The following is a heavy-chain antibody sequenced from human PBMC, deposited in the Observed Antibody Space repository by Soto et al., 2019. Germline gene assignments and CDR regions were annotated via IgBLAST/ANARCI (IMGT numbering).Heavy chain of an antibody. CDR1: GDSVSSNSAA. J-gene: IGHJ5*02. Sequence: SQTLSLTCSISGDSVSSNSAAWNWIRQSPSRGLEWLGRTYYRSKWYNDYAVSVKSLITINPDTSKNQFSLQLNSVTPEDTDVSYCPRASIAGSPYLAVGLQTNWFDPWGEGTLVTVSS. CDR2: TYYRSKWYN. D-gene: IGHD6-6*01. CDR3: PRASIAGSPYLAVGLQTNWFDP. V-gene: IGHV6-1*01.